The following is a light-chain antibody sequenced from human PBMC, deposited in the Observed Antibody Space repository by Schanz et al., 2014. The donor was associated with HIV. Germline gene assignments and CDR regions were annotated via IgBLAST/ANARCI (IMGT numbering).Light chain of an antibody. CDR3: QQYNDYPLT. J-gene: IGKJ3*01. V-gene: IGKV1-5*03. Sequence: DIQMTQSPPTLSASVGDRVTITCRASQSITNWLAWYQQKPGKAPKLLIYKASSLERGVPSRFSGRGSGTEFTLTISRLLPDDFATYYCQQYNDYPLTFGPGTRVDL. CDR1: QSITNW. CDR2: KAS.